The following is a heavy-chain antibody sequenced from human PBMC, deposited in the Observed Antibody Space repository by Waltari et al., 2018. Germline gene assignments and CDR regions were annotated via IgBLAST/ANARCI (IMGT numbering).Heavy chain of an antibody. CDR2: MNPNSGNT. V-gene: IGHV1-8*01. D-gene: IGHD1-26*01. J-gene: IGHJ4*02. Sequence: QVQLVQSGAEVKKPGASVKVSCKASGYTFTSYDINWVRQATGQGLEWMGWMNPNSGNTGYAQKFQGRVTITADESTSTAYMELSSLRSEDTAVYYCARDLGLVVRGSYSTGFDYWGQGTLVTVSS. CDR1: GYTFTSYD. CDR3: ARDLGLVVRGSYSTGFDY.